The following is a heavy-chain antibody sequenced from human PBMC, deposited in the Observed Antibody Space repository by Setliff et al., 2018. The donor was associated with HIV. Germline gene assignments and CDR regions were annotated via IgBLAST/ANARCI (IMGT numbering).Heavy chain of an antibody. D-gene: IGHD3-22*01. CDR2: IHPRDFDI. V-gene: IGHV5-51*01. J-gene: IGHJ3*01. CDR1: GYTFTNYW. Sequence: GESLKISCKASGYTFTNYWTARVRQMPGKGLEWMGIIHPRDFDIKYSQSFQGQVTISADKSLSTAYLQWNSLKDSDTALYYCARLDSSGYYRSFDVWGQGTMVTVSS. CDR3: ARLDSSGYYRSFDV.